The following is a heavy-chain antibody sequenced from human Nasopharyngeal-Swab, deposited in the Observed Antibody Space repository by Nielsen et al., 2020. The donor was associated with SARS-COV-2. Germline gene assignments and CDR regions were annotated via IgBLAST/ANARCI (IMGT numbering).Heavy chain of an antibody. V-gene: IGHV3-23*01. J-gene: IGHJ6*03. Sequence: GESLKISCAASGFTFSSYAMSWVRQAPGKGLEWVSAISGSGGSTYYADSVKGRFTISRDNSKNTLHLQMNSLRAEDTAVYYCAKGASSGWYGGYYMDVWGKGTTVTVSS. CDR3: AKGASSGWYGGYYMDV. D-gene: IGHD6-19*01. CDR1: GFTFSSYA. CDR2: ISGSGGST.